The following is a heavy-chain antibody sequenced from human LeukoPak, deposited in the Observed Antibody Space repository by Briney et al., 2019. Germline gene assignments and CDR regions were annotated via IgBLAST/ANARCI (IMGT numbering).Heavy chain of an antibody. CDR1: GGSISSYY. V-gene: IGHV4-59*01. J-gene: IGHJ5*02. CDR2: IYYSGST. Sequence: SETLSLTCPVSGGSISSYYWSWIRQPPGKGLEWIGYIYYSGSTNYNPSLKSRVTISVDTSKNQFSLKLSSVTAADTAVYYCARLGYYDFWSGYQNWFDPWGQGTLVTVSS. D-gene: IGHD3-3*01. CDR3: ARLGYYDFWSGYQNWFDP.